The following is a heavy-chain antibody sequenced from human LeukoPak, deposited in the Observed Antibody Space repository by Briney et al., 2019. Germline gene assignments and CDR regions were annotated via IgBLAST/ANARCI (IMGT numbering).Heavy chain of an antibody. V-gene: IGHV3-21*01. CDR3: ARDLYDSSGYYPLFGY. Sequence: GGSLRLSCAASGFTLSSHSMNWVRQAPGKGLEWVSSISSSSSYFYYADSVKGRFTISRDNAKNSLYLQMNSLRAEDTAVYYCARDLYDSSGYYPLFGYWGQGTLVTVSS. CDR1: GFTLSSHS. CDR2: ISSSSSYF. J-gene: IGHJ4*02. D-gene: IGHD3-22*01.